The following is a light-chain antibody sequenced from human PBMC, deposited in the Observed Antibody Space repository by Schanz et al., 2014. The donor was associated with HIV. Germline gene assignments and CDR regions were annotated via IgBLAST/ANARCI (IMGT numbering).Light chain of an antibody. V-gene: IGKV3-20*01. CDR2: GAS. Sequence: EIVMTQSPGTLSVSPGERATLSCRASQSLRSDLAWYQQKPGQAPRLLIYGASSRATGIPDRFSGSGSGTDFTLTISRLEPEDFAVYYCQQYGSSTGTFGQGTKLQIK. CDR3: QQYGSSTGT. J-gene: IGKJ2*01. CDR1: QSLRSD.